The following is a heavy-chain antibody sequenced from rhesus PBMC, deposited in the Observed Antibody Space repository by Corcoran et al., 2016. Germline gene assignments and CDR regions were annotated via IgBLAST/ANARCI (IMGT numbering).Heavy chain of an antibody. CDR3: ARRDTATAYFDY. CDR1: GYSISSGYG. V-gene: IGHV4-127*01. D-gene: IGHD5-12*01. J-gene: IGHJ4*01. CDR2: LGGTSGST. Sequence: QVQLQESGPGLVKPSETLSLTCAVSGYSISSGYGWSWSRQPPGKGLEWIGYLGGTSGSTTYNPSLTRRVTISKDTSKNQFSLKLTSVTAADTAVYYCARRDTATAYFDYWGQGVLVTVSS.